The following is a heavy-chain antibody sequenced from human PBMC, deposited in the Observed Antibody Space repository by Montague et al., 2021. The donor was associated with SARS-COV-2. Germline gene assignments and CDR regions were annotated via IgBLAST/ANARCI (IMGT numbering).Heavy chain of an antibody. CDR1: GGSFSDYF. CDR2: INHRGTS. V-gene: IGHV4-34*01. Sequence: ETLSLTCAVYGGSFSDYFWTWIRQPPGKGLEWIGEINHRGTSNYNPSIKSRVSISVDTSENQFSLYLGSVTAADTAVYYCARGRQHFNMTVVVMTGGEYYFDYWGQGTLVTVSS. CDR3: ARGRQHFNMTVVVMTGGEYYFDY. D-gene: IGHD3-22*01. J-gene: IGHJ4*02.